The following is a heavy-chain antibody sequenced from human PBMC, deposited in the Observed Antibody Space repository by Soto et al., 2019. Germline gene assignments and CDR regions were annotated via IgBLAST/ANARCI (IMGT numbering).Heavy chain of an antibody. V-gene: IGHV3-15*01. D-gene: IGHD3-10*01. CDR3: ASLRGVTILRGLILS. Sequence: GSLRLSCAASGFDCSNGWMNWVRQAPGKGLEWVGRIKSKRDGGTADYAAPVKGRFTISRDDSKNTVYMQMNSLRAEDTAVYYCASLRGVTILRGLILSWGQGTLVTVSS. CDR2: IKSKRDGGTA. J-gene: IGHJ5*02. CDR1: GFDCSNGW.